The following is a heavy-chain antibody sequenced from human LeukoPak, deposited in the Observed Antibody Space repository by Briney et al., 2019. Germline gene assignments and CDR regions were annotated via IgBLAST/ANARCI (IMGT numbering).Heavy chain of an antibody. CDR3: ARGTNYFGSGSYYPLYYFDY. CDR1: GFTFSSYA. J-gene: IGHJ4*02. D-gene: IGHD3-10*01. CDR2: TSYDGSNK. Sequence: GGSLRLSCAASGFTFSSYAMHWVRQAPGKGLEWVAVTSYDGSNKYYADSVKGRCTISRDNSKNTLYLQMNSLSAEDTAVYYCARGTNYFGSGSYYPLYYFDYWGQGTLVTVSS. V-gene: IGHV3-30*04.